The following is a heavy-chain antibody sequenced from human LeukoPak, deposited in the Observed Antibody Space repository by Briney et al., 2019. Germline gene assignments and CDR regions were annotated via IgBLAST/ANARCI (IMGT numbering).Heavy chain of an antibody. J-gene: IGHJ5*02. D-gene: IGHD3-10*01. CDR2: IEPNSGNT. CDR1: GYTFTGYY. Sequence: ASVKVSCKASGYTFTGYYIHWVRQAPGQGLEWMGWIEPNSGNTRYAENFQDRVSMTRDTSITTAYMELSSLKSDDTAVYYCARDFFGGNGFDPWGQGTLVTVSS. CDR3: ARDFFGGNGFDP. V-gene: IGHV1-2*02.